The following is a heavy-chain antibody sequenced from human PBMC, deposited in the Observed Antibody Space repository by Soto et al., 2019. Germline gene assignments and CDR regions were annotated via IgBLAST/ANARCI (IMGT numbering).Heavy chain of an antibody. D-gene: IGHD6-6*01. V-gene: IGHV4-30-2*01. CDR3: ARAVSVRPDGSYYYGLDV. CDR2: IHHSGST. J-gene: IGHJ6*02. CDR1: GGAIGSGGYS. Sequence: PSETLSLTCAVSGGAIGSGGYSWSWIRQPQGKGLEWIGYIHHSGSTYDSPSLKSRVTMSADRSKNQFSLTLSSVTAADTAVYYFARAVSVRPDGSYYYGLDVWGQGTTVTVSS.